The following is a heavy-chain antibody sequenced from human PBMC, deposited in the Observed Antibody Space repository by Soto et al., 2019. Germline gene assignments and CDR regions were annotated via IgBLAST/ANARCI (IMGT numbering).Heavy chain of an antibody. D-gene: IGHD2-2*01. V-gene: IGHV1-18*04. Sequence: ASVKVSCKASGYSFTNYGISWVRQAPGQGLEWMGWISAYNGNTNSAQKFQGRVAMTTDTSTSTAYMELRSLRSDDTAVYYCARRYCSYTTCYSIDYWGQRTLVTVSS. CDR2: ISAYNGNT. J-gene: IGHJ4*02. CDR3: ARRYCSYTTCYSIDY. CDR1: GYSFTNYG.